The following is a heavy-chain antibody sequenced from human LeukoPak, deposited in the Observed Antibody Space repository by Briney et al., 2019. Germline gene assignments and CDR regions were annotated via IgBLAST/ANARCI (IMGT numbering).Heavy chain of an antibody. J-gene: IGHJ6*04. CDR3: ARNGVYCSSTRCWVLDV. Sequence: GASVKVSCKASGYTFTGYYMHWVRQAPGQGLEWMGWINPNSGGTNYAQKFQGRVTMTRDTSISTAYMELSRLRSDDTAAYYCARNGVYCSSTRCWVLDVWGKGTTVTVSS. V-gene: IGHV1-2*02. D-gene: IGHD2-2*01. CDR2: INPNSGGT. CDR1: GYTFTGYY.